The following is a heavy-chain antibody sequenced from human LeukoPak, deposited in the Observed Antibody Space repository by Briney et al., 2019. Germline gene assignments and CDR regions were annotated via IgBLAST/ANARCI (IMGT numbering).Heavy chain of an antibody. V-gene: IGHV3-23*01. CDR1: GFTFSSYA. CDR3: AKGQSSSGLWNYFDY. D-gene: IGHD3-22*01. Sequence: GGSLRLSCAASGFTFSSYAMSWVRQAPGKGLEWVSGISASGGTTYYADSVKGRFTISRDNSKNTLYLQMNSLRAEDTAVYYCAKGQSSSGLWNYFDYWGQGTLVTVSS. CDR2: ISASGGTT. J-gene: IGHJ4*02.